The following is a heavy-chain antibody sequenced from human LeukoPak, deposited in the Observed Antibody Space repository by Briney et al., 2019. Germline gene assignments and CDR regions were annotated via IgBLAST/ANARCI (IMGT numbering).Heavy chain of an antibody. CDR3: AKGAVGKTESSGYPPHFDY. CDR2: VSATGYTT. Sequence: GGSLRLSCVVSGFTLPCGMSWVRQAPGKGLEWVSYVSATGYTTSYADSVKGRFTISRDNAKNTVFLQMDSLRADDTAVYYCAKGAVGKTESSGYPPHFDYWGQGTLVTVSS. D-gene: IGHD3-22*01. V-gene: IGHV3-23*01. J-gene: IGHJ4*02. CDR1: GFTLPCG.